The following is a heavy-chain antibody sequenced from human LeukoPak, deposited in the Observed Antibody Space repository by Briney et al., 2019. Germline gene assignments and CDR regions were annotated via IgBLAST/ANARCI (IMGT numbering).Heavy chain of an antibody. CDR2: IYPGDSET. D-gene: IGHD2-21*02. CDR3: ARRAYCGGDCYSDY. J-gene: IGHJ4*02. V-gene: IGHV5-51*01. Sequence: AESLKISCKASGYRFTTYWIAWVRQMPGKGLEWMGIIYPGDSETRYSPSFEGQVTISADKSISTAYLQWSSLKASDTAMYYCARRAYCGGDCYSDYWGQGTLVTVSS. CDR1: GYRFTTYW.